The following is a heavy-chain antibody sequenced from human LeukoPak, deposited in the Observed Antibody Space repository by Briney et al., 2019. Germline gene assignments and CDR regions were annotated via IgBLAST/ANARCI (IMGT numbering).Heavy chain of an antibody. D-gene: IGHD3-16*01. CDR2: IYYSGST. Sequence: SETLSLTCTVSGGSISSYYWSWIRQPPGKGLEWIGYIYYSGSTNYNPSLKSRVTISVDTSKNRFSLKLSSVTAADTAVYYCARDRGPWGITYYGMDVWGQGTTVTVSS. CDR3: ARDRGPWGITYYGMDV. J-gene: IGHJ6*02. V-gene: IGHV4-59*01. CDR1: GGSISSYY.